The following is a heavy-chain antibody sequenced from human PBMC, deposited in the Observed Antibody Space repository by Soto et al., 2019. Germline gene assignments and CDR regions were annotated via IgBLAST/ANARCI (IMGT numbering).Heavy chain of an antibody. D-gene: IGHD2-2*01. V-gene: IGHV4-31*03. CDR1: GGSISSGGYY. J-gene: IGHJ4*02. Sequence: QVQLQESGPGLVKPSQTLSLTCTVSGGSISSGGYYWSWIRQHPGKGLEWIGYIYYSGSTYYNPSLKSRVTISVDTSKNRFSLKLSSVTAADTAVYYCARDASPRYCSSTSCKRGGFDYWGQGTLVTVSS. CDR2: IYYSGST. CDR3: ARDASPRYCSSTSCKRGGFDY.